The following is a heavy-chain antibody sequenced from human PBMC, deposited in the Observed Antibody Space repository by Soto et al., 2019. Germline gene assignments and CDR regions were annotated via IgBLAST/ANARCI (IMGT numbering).Heavy chain of an antibody. CDR1: GYTFTGYY. V-gene: IGHV1-2*04. J-gene: IGHJ6*03. CDR2: INPNSGGT. CDR3: ARVTTIFGVGPYYYYYMDV. Sequence: GASVKVSCKASGYTFTGYYMHWVRQAPGQGLEWMGWINPNSGGTNYAQKFQGWVTMTRDTSISTAYMELSSLRSEDTAVYYCARVTTIFGVGPYYYYYMDVWDKGTTVTVSS. D-gene: IGHD3-3*01.